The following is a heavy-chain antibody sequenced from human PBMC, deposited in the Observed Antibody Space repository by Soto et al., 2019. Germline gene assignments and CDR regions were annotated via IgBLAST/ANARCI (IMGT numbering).Heavy chain of an antibody. CDR3: AKDHIVAAAPDY. CDR2: ISYDGSNR. V-gene: IGHV3-30*18. Sequence: GGSLRLSCAASGFVFSTYWMHWVRQAPGKGLEWVAVISYDGSNRYYADSVKGRFTISRDNSKNTLYLQMNSLRSEDTAVYYCAKDHIVAAAPDYWGQGTLVTVSS. J-gene: IGHJ4*02. D-gene: IGHD2-2*01. CDR1: GFVFSTYW.